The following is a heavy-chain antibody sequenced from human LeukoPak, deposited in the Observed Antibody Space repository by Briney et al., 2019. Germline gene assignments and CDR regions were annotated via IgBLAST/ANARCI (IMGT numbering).Heavy chain of an antibody. D-gene: IGHD6-13*01. CDR1: GGTFSSYA. CDR3: ARWGVRRIAAAGTQDYYYGMDV. J-gene: IGHJ6*02. V-gene: IGHV1-69*13. CDR2: IIPIFGTA. Sequence: ASVKVSCKASGGTFSSYAISWVRQAPGQGLEWMGGIIPIFGTANYAQKFQGRVTITADESTSTAYVELSGLRSEDTAVYYCARWGVRRIAAAGTQDYYYGMDVWGQGTTVTVSS.